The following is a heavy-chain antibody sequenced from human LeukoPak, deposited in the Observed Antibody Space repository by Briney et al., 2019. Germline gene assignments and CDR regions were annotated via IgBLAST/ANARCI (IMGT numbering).Heavy chain of an antibody. D-gene: IGHD3-3*01. CDR2: ISGSGGST. V-gene: IGHV3-23*01. Sequence: GGCLRLSCAASGFTFSSYAMSWVRQAPGKGLEWVSAISGSGGSTYYADSVKGRFTISRDNSKNTLYLQMNSLRAEDTAVYYCAKMDQLGYYDFWSGYQHQPDYWGQGTLVTVSS. CDR1: GFTFSSYA. CDR3: AKMDQLGYYDFWSGYQHQPDY. J-gene: IGHJ4*02.